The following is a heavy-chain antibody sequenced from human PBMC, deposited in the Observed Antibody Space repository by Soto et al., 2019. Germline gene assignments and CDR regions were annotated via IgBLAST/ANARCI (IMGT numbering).Heavy chain of an antibody. CDR1: GASISSSGYY. D-gene: IGHD3-16*01. CDR3: ARGQKNSSTFYVRAFDI. V-gene: IGHV4-39*01. CDR2: IDYSGNT. J-gene: IGHJ3*02. Sequence: SETLSLTCTVSGASISSSGYYWGWIRQPPGRGLEWIGSIDYSGNTYYNPSLRSRVTVSVDTSKNQFSLKLSSVTAADTAVYYCARGQKNSSTFYVRAFDIWGQGTMVTVSS.